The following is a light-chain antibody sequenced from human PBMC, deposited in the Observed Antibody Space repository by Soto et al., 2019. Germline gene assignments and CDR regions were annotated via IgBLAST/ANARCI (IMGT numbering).Light chain of an antibody. J-gene: IGKJ1*01. V-gene: IGKV3-15*01. CDR2: GAS. CDR1: QSVSSN. CDR3: QQYNNWPPRT. Sequence: EIVMTQSPATLSVSPGERATLSCRASQSVSSNLAWYQQKPGQAPRLLIYGASTRATGIPARFSGSGSGTEFTLNISSLQSEDFAVYHCQQYNNWPPRTLGQGTKVDIK.